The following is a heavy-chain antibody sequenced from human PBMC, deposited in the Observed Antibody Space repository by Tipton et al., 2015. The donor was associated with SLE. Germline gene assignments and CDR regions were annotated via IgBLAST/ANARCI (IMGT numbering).Heavy chain of an antibody. CDR1: GGSINDYY. D-gene: IGHD2-21*01. Sequence: GLVKPSETLSLTCTVSGGSINDYYWSWIRQPPGKGLEWIGYLFHIGNTKYNPSLKSRVTISLDTSRTQFSLHLSSVTAADTAVYYCARGDVGLFVAGHYYWMDVWGKGTTVIVSS. CDR3: ARGDVGLFVAGHYYWMDV. CDR2: LFHIGNT. V-gene: IGHV4-59*01. J-gene: IGHJ6*04.